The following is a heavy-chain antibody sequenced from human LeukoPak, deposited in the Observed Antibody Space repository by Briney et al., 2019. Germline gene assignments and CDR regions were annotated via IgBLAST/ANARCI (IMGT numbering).Heavy chain of an antibody. J-gene: IGHJ4*02. CDR3: ARDLYDFWSGYYLDY. CDR1: GGSISSGSYY. Sequence: SQTLSLTCTVSGGSISSGSYYWSWIRQPAGKGLEWLGRIYTSGSTNYNPSLKSRVTISVDTSKNQFSLKLSSVTAADTAVYYCARDLYDFWSGYYLDYWGQGTLVTVSS. D-gene: IGHD3-3*01. V-gene: IGHV4-61*02. CDR2: IYTSGST.